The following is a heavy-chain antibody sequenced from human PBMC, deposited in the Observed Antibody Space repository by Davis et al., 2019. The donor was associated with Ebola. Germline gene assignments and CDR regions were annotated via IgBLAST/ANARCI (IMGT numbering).Heavy chain of an antibody. CDR1: GYTFTTYA. D-gene: IGHD4-17*01. CDR3: AREMLGDYVLMDV. Sequence: ASVKVSCKASGYTFTTYAINWVRQAPGQGLEWMGWINTNTGRPTFAPGFTGRFVFSLDTSVSTAYLQIISLKTEDTAIYYCAREMLGDYVLMDVWGKGTTVTVSS. J-gene: IGHJ6*04. CDR2: INTNTGRP. V-gene: IGHV7-4-1*02.